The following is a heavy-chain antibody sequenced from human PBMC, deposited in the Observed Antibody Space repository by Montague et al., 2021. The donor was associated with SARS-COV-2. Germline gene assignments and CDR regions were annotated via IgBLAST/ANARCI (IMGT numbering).Heavy chain of an antibody. CDR3: LRYSGWFYFDF. J-gene: IGHJ4*02. Sequence: CAISGDSVASNSVAWGWIRQSPQRAIELVGRTYYRSKWYSDYAPSVRGRLTVNPDASKNEFSLELNYVTPEDTAVYYCLRYSGWFYFDFWGQGTLVTVSS. V-gene: IGHV6-1*01. CDR2: TYYRSKWYS. D-gene: IGHD6-19*01. CDR1: GDSVASNSVA.